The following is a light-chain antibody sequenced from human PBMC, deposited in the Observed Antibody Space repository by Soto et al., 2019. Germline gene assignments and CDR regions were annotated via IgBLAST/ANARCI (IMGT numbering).Light chain of an antibody. CDR2: AAS. CDR3: QQSYSTSWK. CDR1: HSISSY. J-gene: IGKJ1*01. Sequence: DIQMTQSPSSLSASVGDRVTITCRASHSISSYLNWYQQKPGKAPKLLIYAASSLQSGVPLRFSGSGSGTDFTINISSMQTEDVETYYCQQSYSTSWKFGQGPKVDIK. V-gene: IGKV1-39*01.